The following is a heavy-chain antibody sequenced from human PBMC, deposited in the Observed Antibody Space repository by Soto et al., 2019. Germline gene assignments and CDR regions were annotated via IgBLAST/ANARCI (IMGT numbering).Heavy chain of an antibody. V-gene: IGHV1-8*01. D-gene: IGHD4-17*01. Sequence: ASVKVSCKASGYTFTSYEINWVRQATGQGLEWMGWMNPNTGDTGYAQKFQGRVTMTRNTSIRTAYMELSSLRSEDTAVYYCAAMGRDYGVPFDYWGQGTLVTVSS. CDR1: GYTFTSYE. J-gene: IGHJ4*02. CDR3: AAMGRDYGVPFDY. CDR2: MNPNTGDT.